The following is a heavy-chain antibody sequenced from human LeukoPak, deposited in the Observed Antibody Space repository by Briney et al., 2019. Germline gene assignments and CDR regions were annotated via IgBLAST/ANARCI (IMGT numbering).Heavy chain of an antibody. J-gene: IGHJ4*02. CDR1: AFTFNNSW. V-gene: IGHV3-7*01. CDR3: ARDRDGSGWVELDY. Sequence: GGSLRPSCAPSAFTFNNSWISWVRQPPGKGRGWVAGIKQDGSDKYYVDSVRGRFTISRDNVENSLYLQMNSLRAEDTAVYYCARDRDGSGWVELDYWGQGTLVTVSS. D-gene: IGHD6-19*01. CDR2: IKQDGSDK.